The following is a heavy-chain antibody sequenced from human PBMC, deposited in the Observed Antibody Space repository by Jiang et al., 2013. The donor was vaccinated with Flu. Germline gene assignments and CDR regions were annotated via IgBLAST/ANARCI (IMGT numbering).Heavy chain of an antibody. CDR2: TYYRSKWYN. J-gene: IGHJ1*01. D-gene: IGHD2-15*01. Sequence: QTLSLTCAISGDSVSSNSAIWNWIRQSPSRGLEWLGRTYYRSKWYNDYAVSVKSRITINPDTSKNQFSLHLNSVTPEDTAVYYCASTGPDSKYFQHWGQGTLVTVSS. CDR3: ASTGPDSKYFQH. V-gene: IGHV6-1*01. CDR1: GDSVSSNSAI.